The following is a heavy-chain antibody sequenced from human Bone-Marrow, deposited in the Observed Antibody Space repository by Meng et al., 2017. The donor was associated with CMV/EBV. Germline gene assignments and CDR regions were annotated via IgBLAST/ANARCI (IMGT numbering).Heavy chain of an antibody. V-gene: IGHV1-2*02. D-gene: IGHD2-2*01. CDR1: GYTFTGYY. Sequence: ASGKVFCKASGYTFTGYYMHWVRQAPGQGLEWMGWINPNSGGTNYAQKFQGRVTMTRDTSISTAYMELSRLRSDDTAVYYCARDYIVVVPAAPRIYYYYGMDVWGQGTTVTVSS. J-gene: IGHJ6*02. CDR2: INPNSGGT. CDR3: ARDYIVVVPAAPRIYYYYGMDV.